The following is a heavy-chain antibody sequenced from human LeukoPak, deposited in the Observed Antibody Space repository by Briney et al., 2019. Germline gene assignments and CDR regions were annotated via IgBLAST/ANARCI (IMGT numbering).Heavy chain of an antibody. CDR3: ARGWAFAY. Sequence: SQTLSLTCAISGDSVSSNITAWNWIRQSPSSGLEWLGRTYYRSKLYNDYAVSVKSRITINPDTSKNQFSLQLNSVTPEDTAVYYCARGWAFAYWGQGTLVTVSS. CDR2: TYYRSKLYN. CDR1: GDSVSSNITA. J-gene: IGHJ4*02. V-gene: IGHV6-1*01. D-gene: IGHD6-19*01.